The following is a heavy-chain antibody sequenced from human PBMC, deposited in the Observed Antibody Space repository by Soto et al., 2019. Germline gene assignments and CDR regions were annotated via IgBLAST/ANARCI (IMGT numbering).Heavy chain of an antibody. Sequence: PGGSLRLSCAASGFTFSDYYMSWIRQAPGKGLEWISYISGRATDKRYADSVKGRLTISRDNVNKSVFLQMNSLTAEDEAVYYCARVRVGATYYFDNWGHGTMVTVSS. CDR2: ISGRATDK. CDR1: GFTFSDYY. V-gene: IGHV3-11*06. J-gene: IGHJ4*01. D-gene: IGHD1-26*01. CDR3: ARVRVGATYYFDN.